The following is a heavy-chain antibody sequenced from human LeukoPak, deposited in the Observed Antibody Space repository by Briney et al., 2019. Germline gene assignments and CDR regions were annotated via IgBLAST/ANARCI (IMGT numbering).Heavy chain of an antibody. J-gene: IGHJ3*02. V-gene: IGHV4-59*01. CDR1: GGSMSSYY. CDR2: IYYSGST. D-gene: IGHD6-6*01. CDR3: ARDLGAARPSYAFDI. Sequence: SETLSLTCTVSGGSMSSYYWSWIRQPPGKGLEWIGYIYYSGSTNYNPSLKSRVTISVDTSKNQFTLKLSSVTAADTAVYYCARDLGAARPSYAFDIWGQGTMVTVSS.